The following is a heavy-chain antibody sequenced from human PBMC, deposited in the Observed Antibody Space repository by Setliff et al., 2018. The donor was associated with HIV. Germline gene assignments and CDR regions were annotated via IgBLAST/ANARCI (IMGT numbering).Heavy chain of an antibody. CDR3: AGGFRDDIVVVSGRPRTWLDP. CDR1: GVSINSVLYS. V-gene: IGHV4-31*03. CDR2: IYYSGNT. J-gene: IGHJ5*02. D-gene: IGHD2-2*01. Sequence: PSETLSLTCTVSGVSINSVLYSWTWIRQLPGKGLEWIGYIYYSGNTYYNPSLKSRLTISLETSKNQFSLKLSSVTAAYTAVYYCAGGFRDDIVVVSGRPRTWLDPWGQGTLVTVSS.